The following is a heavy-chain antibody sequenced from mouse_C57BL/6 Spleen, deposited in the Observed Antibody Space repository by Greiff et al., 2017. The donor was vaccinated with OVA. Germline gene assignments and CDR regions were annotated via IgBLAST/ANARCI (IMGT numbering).Heavy chain of an antibody. CDR3: AINYCGSAAWFAY. Sequence: EVQLQQSGPELVKPGASVKIPCKASGYTFTDYNMGWVKQSHGKSLEWIGDINPNNGGTIYNQKFKGKATLTVDKSSSTAYMELRSLTSEDTAVYYCAINYCGSAAWFAYWGQGTLVTVSA. CDR1: GYTFTDYN. CDR2: INPNNGGT. V-gene: IGHV1-18*01. D-gene: IGHD1-1*01. J-gene: IGHJ3*01.